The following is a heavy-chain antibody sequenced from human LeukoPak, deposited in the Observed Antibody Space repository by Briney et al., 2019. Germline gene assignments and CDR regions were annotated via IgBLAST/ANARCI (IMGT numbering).Heavy chain of an antibody. V-gene: IGHV3-48*02. D-gene: IGHD6-6*01. CDR2: ITTSSSTI. Sequence: GSLRLSCAASGFTFSSHSMNWARQAPGKGLEWVSFITTSSSTIYYADSVKGRSTISRDNAKNSLYLQMNSLREEDTAVYYCARVRSSYYFDYWGQGTLVTVSP. CDR3: ARVRSSYYFDY. CDR1: GFTFSSHS. J-gene: IGHJ4*02.